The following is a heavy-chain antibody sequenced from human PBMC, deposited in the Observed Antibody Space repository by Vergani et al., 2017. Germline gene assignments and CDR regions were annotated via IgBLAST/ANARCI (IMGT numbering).Heavy chain of an antibody. J-gene: IGHJ5*02. CDR3: ARDENTMIVVADINHYNWFDP. CDR1: GYTFTSYY. CDR2: INPSGGST. V-gene: IGHV1-46*03. Sequence: QVQLVQSGAEVKKPGASVKVSCKASGYTFTSYYMHWVRQAPGQGLEWMGIINPSGGSTSYAQKFQGRVTMTRETSTSTVYMELSSLRSEDTAVYYCARDENTMIVVADINHYNWFDPWGQGTLVTVSS. D-gene: IGHD3-22*01.